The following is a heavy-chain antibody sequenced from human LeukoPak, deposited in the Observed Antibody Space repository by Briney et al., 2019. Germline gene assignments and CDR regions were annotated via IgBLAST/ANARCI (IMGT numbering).Heavy chain of an antibody. D-gene: IGHD1-26*01. CDR1: GYSLSTYW. CDR3: GRHARMGATQSNFDY. Sequence: GESLKISCKGSGYSLSTYWIGWVRQMPGKGLEWMGIIYPGDSDTRYNPSFQGQVTISADKSTSTAYLQWSSLKASDTAIYYCGRHARMGATQSNFDYWGQGTLVTVSS. V-gene: IGHV5-51*01. J-gene: IGHJ4*02. CDR2: IYPGDSDT.